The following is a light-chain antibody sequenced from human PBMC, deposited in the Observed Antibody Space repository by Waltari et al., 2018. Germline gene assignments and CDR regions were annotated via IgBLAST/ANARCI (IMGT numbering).Light chain of an antibody. J-gene: IGLJ2*01. V-gene: IGLV2-8*01. CDR1: SGDVGGYNY. CDR3: SSYAGSNNHVL. Sequence: QSALTQPPSASGSPGQSVTISCTGTSGDVGGYNYVSWYQQHPGKAPKLMIYEVSKRPSGVPDRFSGSKSGNTASLTVSGLQAEDEADYYGSSYAGSNNHVLFGGGTKLTVL. CDR2: EVS.